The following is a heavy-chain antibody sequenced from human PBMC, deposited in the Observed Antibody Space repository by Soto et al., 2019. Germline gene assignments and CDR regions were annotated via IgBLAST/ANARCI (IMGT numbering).Heavy chain of an antibody. CDR3: ARDKSYYDLWSGYISYVYYGMDV. CDR1: GYRVASCG. D-gene: IGHD3-3*01. J-gene: IGHJ6*04. Sequence: APVEVSSEASGYRVASCGISWLRQTPGQGLEWMGWISAYNGNTNYAQKLQGRVTMTTDTSTSTAYMELRSLRSDDTAVYYCARDKSYYDLWSGYISYVYYGMDVWGKGTTVTVSS. V-gene: IGHV1-18*01. CDR2: ISAYNGNT.